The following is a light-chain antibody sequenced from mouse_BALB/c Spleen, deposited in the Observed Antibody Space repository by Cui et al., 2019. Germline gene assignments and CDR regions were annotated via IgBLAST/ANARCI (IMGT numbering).Light chain of an antibody. CDR3: QQWSSYPLT. CDR2: DTS. V-gene: IGKV4-55*01. CDR1: SSVSY. Sequence: QIVFTQSPAIMSASPGEKVTMTCSASSSVSYMYWYQQKPGSSPRLLIYDTSNLASGVPVRFSGSGSGTSYSLTISRMEAVDAATYYCQQWSSYPLTFGAGTKLELK. J-gene: IGKJ5*01.